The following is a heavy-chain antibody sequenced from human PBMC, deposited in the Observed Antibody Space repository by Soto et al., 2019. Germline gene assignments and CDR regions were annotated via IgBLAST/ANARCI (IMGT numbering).Heavy chain of an antibody. CDR3: ARERDIAYGMDV. CDR1: GFTVSTMY. V-gene: IGHV3-66*01. Sequence: EVQLVESGGDLVQPGGSLRLSCAASGFTVSTMYMSWVRQAPGKGLEWVSVIHSGGTTYYADSVKGRFTISRDSSKHTVYLQINSMRVEDTAVYYCARERDIAYGMDVWGQGTTVTVSS. CDR2: IHSGGTT. D-gene: IGHD2-15*01. J-gene: IGHJ6*02.